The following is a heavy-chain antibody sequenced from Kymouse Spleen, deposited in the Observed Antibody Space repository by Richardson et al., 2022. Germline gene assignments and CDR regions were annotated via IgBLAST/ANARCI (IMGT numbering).Heavy chain of an antibody. CDR1: GGSFSGYY. D-gene: IGHD6-6*01. V-gene: IGHV4-34*01. CDR3: ARWYSSSFLFDY. J-gene: IGHJ4*02. Sequence: QVQLQQWGAGLLKPSETLSLTCAVYGGSFSGYYWSWIRQPPGKGLEWIGEINHSGSTNYNPSLKSRVTISVDTSKNQFSLKLSSVTAADTAVYYCARWYSSSFLFDYWGQGTLVTVSS. CDR2: INHSGST.